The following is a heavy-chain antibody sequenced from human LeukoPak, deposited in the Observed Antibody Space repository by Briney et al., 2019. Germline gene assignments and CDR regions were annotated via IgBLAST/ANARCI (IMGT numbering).Heavy chain of an antibody. Sequence: ASVKVSCKASGYTFTGYYMHWVRQAPGQGLEWMGWINPNSGGTNYAQKFQGRVTMTRDTSISTAYMELSRLRSGDTAVYYCARDQGRGYSYGLYYFDYWGQGTLVTVSS. CDR1: GYTFTGYY. D-gene: IGHD5-18*01. V-gene: IGHV1-2*02. CDR3: ARDQGRGYSYGLYYFDY. J-gene: IGHJ4*02. CDR2: INPNSGGT.